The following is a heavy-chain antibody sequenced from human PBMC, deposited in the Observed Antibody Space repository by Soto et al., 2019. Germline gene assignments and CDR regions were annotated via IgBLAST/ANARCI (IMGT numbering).Heavy chain of an antibody. J-gene: IGHJ4*02. Sequence: EVQLLESGGGLVQPGGSLRLSCAASGFTFSSYAMSWVRQAPGKGLEWVSAISGSGGSTYYADSVKGRFTISRDNSKSTQYLQMISLRAEDTAVYYCAKVGSSWPVAVRPFDYWGQGTLVTVSS. CDR3: AKVGSSWPVAVRPFDY. CDR1: GFTFSSYA. D-gene: IGHD6-13*01. CDR2: ISGSGGST. V-gene: IGHV3-23*01.